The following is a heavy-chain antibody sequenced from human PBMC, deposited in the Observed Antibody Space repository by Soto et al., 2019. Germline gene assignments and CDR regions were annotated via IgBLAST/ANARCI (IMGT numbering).Heavy chain of an antibody. CDR2: IYYSGST. CDR3: ARLWFGERYNWFDP. D-gene: IGHD3-10*01. CDR1: GGSISSYY. Sequence: SETLSLTCTVSGGSISSYYWSWIRQPPGKGLEWIGYIYYSGSTNYNPSLKSRVTISVDTSKNQFSLKLSSVTAADTAVYYCARLWFGERYNWFDPWGQGTLVT. J-gene: IGHJ5*02. V-gene: IGHV4-59*01.